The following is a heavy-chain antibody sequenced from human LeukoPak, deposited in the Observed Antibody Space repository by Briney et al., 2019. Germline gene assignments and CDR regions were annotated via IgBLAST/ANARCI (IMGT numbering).Heavy chain of an antibody. CDR1: GYTFTGYY. V-gene: IGHV1-69*13. Sequence: SVKVSCKASGYTFTGYYMHWVRQAPGQGLEWMGGIIPIFGTANYAQKFQGRVTITADESTSTAYMELSSLRSEDTAVYYCASATLGSSYTYYGMDVWGQGTTVTVSS. CDR3: ASATLGSSYTYYGMDV. D-gene: IGHD2-15*01. J-gene: IGHJ6*02. CDR2: IIPIFGTA.